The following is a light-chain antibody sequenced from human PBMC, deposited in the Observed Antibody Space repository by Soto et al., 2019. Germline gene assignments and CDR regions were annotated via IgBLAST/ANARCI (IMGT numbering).Light chain of an antibody. V-gene: IGLV4-69*01. CDR1: SGHSRYA. J-gene: IGLJ2*01. Sequence: QSVLTQSPSASASLGASVKLTCTLSSGHSRYAITWHQLQPEKGPRYLMKLNSDGSHSKGDGIPDRFSGSSSGAERYLTISSLQSEDEADYYCQTWGTGIVVFGGGTKLTVL. CDR3: QTWGTGIVV. CDR2: LNSDGSH.